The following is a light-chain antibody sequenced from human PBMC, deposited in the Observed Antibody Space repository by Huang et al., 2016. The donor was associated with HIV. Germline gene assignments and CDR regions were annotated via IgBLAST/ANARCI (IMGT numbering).Light chain of an antibody. Sequence: AIRITQSPSSLSASTGDRVTITCRASQEISSYLAWYQQKPGKAPKLLIYAASTLQSGVPSRFSGGGSGTDFTLTISCLQSEDFATYYCQQYYSYPLTFGGGTKVEIK. CDR3: QQYYSYPLT. J-gene: IGKJ4*01. V-gene: IGKV1-8*01. CDR1: QEISSY. CDR2: AAS.